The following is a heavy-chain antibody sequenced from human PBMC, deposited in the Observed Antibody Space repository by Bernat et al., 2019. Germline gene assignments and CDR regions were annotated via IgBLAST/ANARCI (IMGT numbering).Heavy chain of an antibody. CDR1: GGSISSSRYY. CDR2: IYYSGST. Sequence: QLQLQESGPGLVKPSETLPLTCTVSGGSISSSRYYWGWIRQPPGKGLEWVGSIYYSGSTYYNPSLKSRVTISVDTSKNQFSLKLSSVTAADTAVYYCAVYSSSLGYFDYWGQGTLVTVSS. D-gene: IGHD6-6*01. CDR3: AVYSSSLGYFDY. V-gene: IGHV4-39*01. J-gene: IGHJ4*02.